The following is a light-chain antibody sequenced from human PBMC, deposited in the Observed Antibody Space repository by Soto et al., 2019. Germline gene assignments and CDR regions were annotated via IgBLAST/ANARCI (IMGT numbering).Light chain of an antibody. CDR2: DAS. J-gene: IGKJ1*01. Sequence: EIVLTQSPGTLSLSPGETATLSCRASLSVTSNFIAWYQQKPGQAPRLLLYDASNRDTGIPDRFSGSGSGTDFSLTISRLEPEDFAVYYCQQYGSSVWTFGQGTKVQIK. V-gene: IGKV3-20*01. CDR3: QQYGSSVWT. CDR1: LSVTSNF.